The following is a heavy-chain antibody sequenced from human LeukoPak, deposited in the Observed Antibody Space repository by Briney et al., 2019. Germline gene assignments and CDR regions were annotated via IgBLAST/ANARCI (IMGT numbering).Heavy chain of an antibody. V-gene: IGHV1-69*05. J-gene: IGHJ4*02. Sequence: SVKVSCKASGGTFSSYAISWVRQAPGQGLEWMGRIIPIFGTANYAQKFQGRVTITTDESTSTAYMELSSLRSEDTAVYYCASQHCGGDCYSEFDYWGQGTQVTVSS. CDR2: IIPIFGTA. CDR1: GGTFSSYA. D-gene: IGHD2-21*02. CDR3: ASQHCGGDCYSEFDY.